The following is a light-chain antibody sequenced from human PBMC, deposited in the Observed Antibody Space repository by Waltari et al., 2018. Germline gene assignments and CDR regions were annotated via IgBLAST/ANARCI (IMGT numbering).Light chain of an antibody. CDR3: QQRSSWTPHT. CDR2: DAS. CDR1: QSVGTY. V-gene: IGKV3-11*01. J-gene: IGKJ2*01. Sequence: EIVLTQSPDTLSLSPGETATLSCRASQSVGTYLAWYQQKPGQAPRLLIYDASNRATGIPDRFRGSWSGTDFPLTISSLEPEDFAVYYCQQRSSWTPHTFGQGARLEIK.